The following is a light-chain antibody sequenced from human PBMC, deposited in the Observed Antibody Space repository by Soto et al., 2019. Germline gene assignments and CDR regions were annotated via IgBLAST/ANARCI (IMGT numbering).Light chain of an antibody. Sequence: DIQMTQSPSTLSGSVGDRVTITCRASQTISSWLAWYQQKPGKAPKLLIYKASTLKSGVPSRFSGSGSGTEFTLTISSLQHDDFATYYCQHYNSYSEAFXQGTKVDIK. CDR1: QTISSW. J-gene: IGKJ1*01. CDR3: QHYNSYSEA. V-gene: IGKV1-5*03. CDR2: KAS.